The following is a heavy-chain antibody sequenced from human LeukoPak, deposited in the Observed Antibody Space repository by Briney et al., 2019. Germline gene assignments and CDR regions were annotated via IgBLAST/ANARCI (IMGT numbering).Heavy chain of an antibody. CDR3: ARAPGYCSSTSCSPYYFDY. CDR1: GYSFTSYW. J-gene: IGHJ4*02. D-gene: IGHD2-2*01. V-gene: IGHV5-51*01. CDR2: IYPGDSDT. Sequence: GESLKISCKGSGYSFTSYWIGWVRQMPGKGLEWMGIIYPGDSDTRYSPSFQGQVTISADKSISTAYLQWSSLKASDTAMYYCARAPGYCSSTSCSPYYFDYWGQGTLVTVSS.